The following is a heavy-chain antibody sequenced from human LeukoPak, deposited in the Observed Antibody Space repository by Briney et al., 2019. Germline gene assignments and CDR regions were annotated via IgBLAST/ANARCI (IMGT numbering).Heavy chain of an antibody. J-gene: IGHJ6*02. CDR1: GFAFSRYW. V-gene: IGHV3-7*01. CDR2: MNQDGSEI. CDR3: ARDPPHGMDV. Sequence: GGSLRLSCVGSGFAFSRYWLNWVRQAPGKGLEWVANMNQDGSEIYYLDSVKGRFTISRDNAKNSVYLQMNSLRAEDTAVYYCARDPPHGMDVWGQGTTVTVSS.